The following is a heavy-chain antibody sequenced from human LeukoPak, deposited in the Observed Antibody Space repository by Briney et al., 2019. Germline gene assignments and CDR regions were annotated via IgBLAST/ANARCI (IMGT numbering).Heavy chain of an antibody. J-gene: IGHJ4*02. CDR2: IYYSGST. D-gene: IGHD3-10*01. CDR3: ARVPYYYGSGSYFDY. V-gene: IGHV4-30-4*01. CDR1: GGSISSGDYY. Sequence: SETLSLTCTVSGGSISSGDYYWSWIRQPPGKGLEWIGYIYYSGSTYYNPSLKSRVTISVDTSKNQFSLKLGSVTAADTAVYYCARVPYYYGSGSYFDYWGQGTLVTVSS.